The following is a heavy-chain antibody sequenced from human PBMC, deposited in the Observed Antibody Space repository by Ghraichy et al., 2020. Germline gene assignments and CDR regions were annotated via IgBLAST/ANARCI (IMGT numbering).Heavy chain of an antibody. D-gene: IGHD6-13*01. J-gene: IGHJ5*02. CDR3: ARHGKQLVNNWFDP. V-gene: IGHV4-39*01. CDR1: GGSISSSSYY. Sequence: SETLSLTCTVSGGSISSSSYYWGWIRQPPGKGLEWIGSIYYSGSTYYNPSLKSRVTISVDTSKNQFSLKLSSVTAADMAVYYCARHGKQLVNNWFDPWGQGTLVTVSS. CDR2: IYYSGST.